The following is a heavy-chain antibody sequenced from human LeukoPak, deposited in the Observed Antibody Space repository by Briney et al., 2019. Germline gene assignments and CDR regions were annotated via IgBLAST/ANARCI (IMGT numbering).Heavy chain of an antibody. D-gene: IGHD3-22*01. CDR1: GGSISSGGYY. J-gene: IGHJ4*02. V-gene: IGHV4-31*03. Sequence: SETLSLTCTVSGGSISSGGYYWSWIRQHPGKGLEWIGYIYYSGSTYYNPSLKSRVTISVDTSKNQFSLKLSSVTAADTAVYYCARVKVDCYDSSGGYAAYYFDYWGQGTLVTVSS. CDR3: ARVKVDCYDSSGGYAAYYFDY. CDR2: IYYSGST.